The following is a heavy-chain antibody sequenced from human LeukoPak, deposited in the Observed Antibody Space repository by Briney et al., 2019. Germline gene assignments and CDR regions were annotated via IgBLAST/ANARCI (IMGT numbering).Heavy chain of an antibody. J-gene: IGHJ2*01. Sequence: PGGSLRLSCAASGFTFSSYEMDSVRQAPGKGLEWVSYISSSGSTIYYADSVKGRFTISRDNAKNSLYLQMNSLRAEDTAVYYCARGSQRWLQFSVWYFDLWGRGTLVTVSS. CDR3: ARGSQRWLQFSVWYFDL. CDR1: GFTFSSYE. D-gene: IGHD5-24*01. V-gene: IGHV3-48*03. CDR2: ISSSGSTI.